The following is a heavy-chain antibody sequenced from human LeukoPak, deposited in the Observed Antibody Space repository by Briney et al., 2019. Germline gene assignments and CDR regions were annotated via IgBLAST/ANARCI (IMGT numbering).Heavy chain of an antibody. CDR1: GASINIYTYY. CDR2: VSYSGSP. J-gene: IGHJ4*02. D-gene: IGHD5-24*01. Sequence: PSETLSLTCTVSGASINIYTYYWGWIRQPPGKGLEWIGSVSYSGSPYYNPSLTSRATISVDTSKNQFSLKLSSVTAADTAVYYCAREEMATILWGQGTLVTVSS. CDR3: AREEMATIL. V-gene: IGHV4-39*07.